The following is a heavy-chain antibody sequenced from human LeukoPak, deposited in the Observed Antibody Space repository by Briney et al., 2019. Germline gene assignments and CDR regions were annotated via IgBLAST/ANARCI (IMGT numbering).Heavy chain of an antibody. CDR1: GYSFSGGYY. J-gene: IGHJ4*02. CDR2: IYHSGST. D-gene: IGHD3-16*01. Sequence: PSETLSLTCAVSGYSFSGGYYWGWIRQPPGKGLEYIGSIYHSGSTYYNPSLKSRLTISVDTSKNHFSLKLSSVTAADTAVYYCARVRGDKPLDYWGQRTLVTVSS. V-gene: IGHV4-38-2*01. CDR3: ARVRGDKPLDY.